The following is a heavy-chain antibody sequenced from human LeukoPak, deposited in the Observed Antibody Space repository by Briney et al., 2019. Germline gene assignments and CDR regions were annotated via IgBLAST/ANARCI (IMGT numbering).Heavy chain of an antibody. D-gene: IGHD3-10*01. CDR3: ARDRRGTMVRGVLFDY. Sequence: PGGSLRLSCAASGFTFSSYGMHWVRQAPGKGLEWVAVISYDGSNKYYADSVKGRFTISRDNSKNTLYLQMNSLRAEDTAVYYCARDRRGTMVRGVLFDYWGQGTLVTVSS. J-gene: IGHJ4*02. CDR2: ISYDGSNK. CDR1: GFTFSSYG. V-gene: IGHV3-30*03.